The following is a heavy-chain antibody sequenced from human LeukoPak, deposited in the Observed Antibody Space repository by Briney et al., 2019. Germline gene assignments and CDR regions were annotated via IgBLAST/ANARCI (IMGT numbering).Heavy chain of an antibody. CDR1: GGSFSGYY. V-gene: IGHV4-34*01. D-gene: IGHD6-13*01. Sequence: SETLPLTCAVYGGSFSGYYWSWIRQPPGKGLEWIGEINHSGSTNYNPSLKSRVTISVDTSKNQFSLKLSSVTAADTAVYYCASRYSSTFDYWGQGTLVTVSS. J-gene: IGHJ4*02. CDR3: ASRYSSTFDY. CDR2: INHSGST.